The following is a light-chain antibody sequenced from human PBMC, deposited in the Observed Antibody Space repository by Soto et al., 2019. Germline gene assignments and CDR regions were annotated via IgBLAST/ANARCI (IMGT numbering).Light chain of an antibody. CDR1: QSITSN. J-gene: IGKJ5*01. Sequence: DIVMTQSPDTLSVSPGERASLSCRASQSITSNFAWYQHKPGQPPRLLMYAASTRAAGIPARFSGSGSGTAFTLTISSLQSEDFAVYYCQQYNNWPQITFGQGTRLEIK. CDR3: QQYNNWPQIT. V-gene: IGKV3-15*01. CDR2: AAS.